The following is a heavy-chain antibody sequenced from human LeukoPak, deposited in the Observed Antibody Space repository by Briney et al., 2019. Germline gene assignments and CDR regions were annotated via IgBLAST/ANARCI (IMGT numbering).Heavy chain of an antibody. Sequence: SETLSLTCAVYGGSFSGYYWSWIRQPPGKGLEWIGEINHSGSTNYNPSLKSRVTISVDTSKNQFSLKLSSVTAADTAVYYCARGRYVTTRGGAAAGFLDYWGQGTPVTVST. CDR1: GGSFSGYY. V-gene: IGHV4-34*01. CDR3: ARGRYVTTRGGAAAGFLDY. CDR2: INHSGST. D-gene: IGHD6-13*01. J-gene: IGHJ4*02.